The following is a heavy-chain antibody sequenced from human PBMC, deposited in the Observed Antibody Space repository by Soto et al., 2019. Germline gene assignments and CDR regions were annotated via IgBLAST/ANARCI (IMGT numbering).Heavy chain of an antibody. Sequence: QLQLQESGPGLVKPSETLSLTCAVSGGSITSSSYYWGWIRQAPGRGLEWIGTIYYRGSTYYNPSLESRVTISADTSKNQLSLNLRSVTAADTAVYYCASPAGADYTFDYWGQGIPVTVSS. V-gene: IGHV4-39*01. J-gene: IGHJ4*02. CDR3: ASPAGADYTFDY. CDR2: IYYRGST. CDR1: GGSITSSSYY. D-gene: IGHD4-4*01.